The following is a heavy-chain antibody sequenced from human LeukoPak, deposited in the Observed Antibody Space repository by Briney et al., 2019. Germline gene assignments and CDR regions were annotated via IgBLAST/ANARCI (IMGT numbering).Heavy chain of an antibody. Sequence: SETLSLTCTVSGGSISSSSYYWGWIRQPPGKGLEWIGSIYYSGSTYYNPSLKSRVTISVDTSKNQFSLKLSSVTAADTAVYYCARHSSGHRIVATLGHGMDVWGQGTTVTVSS. D-gene: IGHD5-12*01. CDR3: ARHSSGHRIVATLGHGMDV. J-gene: IGHJ6*02. CDR2: IYYSGST. V-gene: IGHV4-39*01. CDR1: GGSISSSSYY.